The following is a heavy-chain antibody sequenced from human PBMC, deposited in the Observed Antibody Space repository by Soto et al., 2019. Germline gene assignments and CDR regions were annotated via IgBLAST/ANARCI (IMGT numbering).Heavy chain of an antibody. D-gene: IGHD3-10*01. CDR2: IYPTGST. J-gene: IGHJ6*02. Sequence: SETLSLTCTVSGGSISSGGYSWSWIRQSPEKGLEWLGCIYPTGSTYYHPSLKSRVTISIDTSRNQFSLNLTSVTAADTAVYYCARDPPGPSPRWVLWGQGTKVTVSS. V-gene: IGHV4-30-2*06. CDR3: ARDPPGPSPRWVL. CDR1: GGSISSGGYS.